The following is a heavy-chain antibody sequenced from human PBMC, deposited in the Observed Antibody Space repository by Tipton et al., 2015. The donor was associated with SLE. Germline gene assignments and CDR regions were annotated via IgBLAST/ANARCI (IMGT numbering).Heavy chain of an antibody. CDR1: GGSISSSSYY. V-gene: IGHV4-39*07. Sequence: TLSLTCTVSGGSISSSSYYWGWIRQPPGKGLEWIGEIYHSGSTNYNPSLKSRVTISVDKSKNQFSLKLSSVTAADTAVYYCARGGVVGATLPFGYWGQGTLVTVSS. J-gene: IGHJ4*02. CDR3: ARGGVVGATLPFGY. D-gene: IGHD1-26*01. CDR2: IYHSGST.